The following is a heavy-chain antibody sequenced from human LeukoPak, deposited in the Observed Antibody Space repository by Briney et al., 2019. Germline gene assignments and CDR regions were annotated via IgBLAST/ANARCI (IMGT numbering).Heavy chain of an antibody. D-gene: IGHD6-13*01. V-gene: IGHV3-20*04. CDR3: ARARGAVAGTPGDY. Sequence: GSLRLSCAASGFTFDDYGISWVRQAPGKGLEWVSGINWNGGSTGYADSVKGRFTISRDNAKNSLYLQMNSLRAEDTALYYCARARGAVAGTPGDYWGQGTLVTVSS. J-gene: IGHJ4*02. CDR1: GFTFDDYG. CDR2: INWNGGST.